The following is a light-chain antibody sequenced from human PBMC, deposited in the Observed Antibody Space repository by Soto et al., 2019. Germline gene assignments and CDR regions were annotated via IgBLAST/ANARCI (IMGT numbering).Light chain of an antibody. CDR1: ETISHY. CDR2: AAS. CDR3: QQRHMWPIT. J-gene: IGKJ5*01. V-gene: IGKV1-39*01. Sequence: IHMTQSPSSLSASVGDRVTLTCRASETISHYLNWYQQKPGKAPKLLIYAASKLQSGVPSRFSGSGSGTDFTLTISSLEPEDSAVYYCQQRHMWPITFGQGTRLEIK.